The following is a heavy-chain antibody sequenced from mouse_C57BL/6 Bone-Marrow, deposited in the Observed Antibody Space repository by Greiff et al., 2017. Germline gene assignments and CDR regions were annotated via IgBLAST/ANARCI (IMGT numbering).Heavy chain of an antibody. CDR1: GFNIKDDY. CDR3: TAYDYDYFDY. V-gene: IGHV14-4*01. CDR2: IDPENGDT. Sequence: EVQLQQSGAELVRPGASVKLSCTASGFNIKDDYMHWVKQRPEQGLEWIGWIDPENGDTEYASKFQGKATITADTSSNTAYLQLSSLTSEDTAVYYCTAYDYDYFDYWGQGTPLTVSS. D-gene: IGHD2-4*01. J-gene: IGHJ2*01.